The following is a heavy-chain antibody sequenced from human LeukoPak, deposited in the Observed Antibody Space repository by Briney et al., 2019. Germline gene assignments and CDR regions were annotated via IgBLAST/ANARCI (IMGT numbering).Heavy chain of an antibody. V-gene: IGHV1-3*03. J-gene: IGHJ3*01. CDR1: GYIFISYA. D-gene: IGHD3-10*01. Sequence: ASVKDSCKASGYIFISYAMHWVRQAPGQRLEWMGSINAGTDNTKYSQEFQGRVTITRDTSARTAHMELSSLRSEDMAVYYCARGQYYYASGSGFLKRGVSSFDVWGQGTMVTVSS. CDR3: ARGQYYYASGSGFLKRGVSSFDV. CDR2: INAGTDNT.